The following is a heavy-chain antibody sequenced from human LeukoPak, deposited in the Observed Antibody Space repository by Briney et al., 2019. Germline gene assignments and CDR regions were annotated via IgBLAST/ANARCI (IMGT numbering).Heavy chain of an antibody. Sequence: RPSETLSLTCTVSGHSFSPGYYGSGVRQPAGEELQWIGRIYSSGDTQYNPSFQSRVTMSVDTSKNQFSLNLSSVTAADTAVYYCARDNIPAHINDAFDIWGQGRMVTVSA. D-gene: IGHD6-13*01. CDR1: GHSFSPGYY. CDR2: IYSSGDT. CDR3: ARDNIPAHINDAFDI. V-gene: IGHV4-4*07. J-gene: IGHJ3*02.